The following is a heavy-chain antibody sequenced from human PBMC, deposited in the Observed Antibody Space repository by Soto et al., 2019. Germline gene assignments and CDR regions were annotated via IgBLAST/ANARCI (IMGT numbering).Heavy chain of an antibody. CDR3: ARGRWELLLFSDAFDI. Sequence: QVQLVQSGAEVKKPGASVKVSCKASGYTFTSYDINWVRQATGQGLEWMGWMNPNSGNTGYAQKFQGRVTMTRNTSIRTAYMELSSLRSEDTAVYHCARGRWELLLFSDAFDIWGQGTMVTVSS. V-gene: IGHV1-8*01. D-gene: IGHD1-26*01. J-gene: IGHJ3*02. CDR1: GYTFTSYD. CDR2: MNPNSGNT.